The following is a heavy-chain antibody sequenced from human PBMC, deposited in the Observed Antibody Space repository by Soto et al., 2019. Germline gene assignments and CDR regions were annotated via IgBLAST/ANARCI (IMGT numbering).Heavy chain of an antibody. CDR3: ARGFALGTNFDY. D-gene: IGHD3-16*01. Sequence: PSETLSLTCTVSGGSISSGGYYWSWIRQHPGKGLEWIGYIYYSGSTYYNPSLKSRVTISVDTSKNQFSLKLSSVTAADTAVYYCARGFALGTNFDYWGRGILVTVSS. CDR2: IYYSGST. V-gene: IGHV4-31*03. CDR1: GGSISSGGYY. J-gene: IGHJ4*02.